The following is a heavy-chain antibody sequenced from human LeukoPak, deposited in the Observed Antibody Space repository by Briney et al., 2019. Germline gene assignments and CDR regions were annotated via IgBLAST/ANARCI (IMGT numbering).Heavy chain of an antibody. Sequence: ASVKVSCKASGYTFTSYDIHWVRQATAQGRECMGWMNPNSSNTRYAQKFQGRVTIIRNNSISTAYMELSSLRSEDTAVYYCARSVMVRGVIYRYYMDVWGKGTTVTVSS. J-gene: IGHJ6*03. CDR1: GYTFTSYD. V-gene: IGHV1-8*03. CDR3: ARSVMVRGVIYRYYMDV. CDR2: MNPNSSNT. D-gene: IGHD3-10*01.